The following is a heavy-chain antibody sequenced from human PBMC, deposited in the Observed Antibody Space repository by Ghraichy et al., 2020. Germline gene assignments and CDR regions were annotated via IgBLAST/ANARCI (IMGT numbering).Heavy chain of an antibody. CDR1: GYTFTGYY. J-gene: IGHJ4*02. CDR2: INPNSGGT. D-gene: IGHD5-18*01. CDR3: ASQGDTAMAREPN. Sequence: ASVKVSCKASGYTFTGYYMHWVRQAPGQGLEWMGRINPNSGGTNYAQKFQGRVTMTRDTSISTAYMELSRLRSDDTAVYYCASQGDTAMAREPNWGQGTLVTVSS. V-gene: IGHV1-2*06.